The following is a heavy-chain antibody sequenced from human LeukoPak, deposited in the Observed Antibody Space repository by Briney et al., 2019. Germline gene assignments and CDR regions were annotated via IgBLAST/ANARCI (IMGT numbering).Heavy chain of an antibody. J-gene: IGHJ4*02. V-gene: IGHV4-4*02. CDR3: TQGAGWLIDY. Sequence: SETLSLTFAVSGGSISSSNWWSWVRQPPGKGLEWIGEIYHSGSTNYNPSLKSRVTISVDTSKNQFSLKVDSVTAADTAVYYCTQGAGWLIDYWGQGILVSVSS. CDR2: IYHSGST. CDR1: GGSISSSNW. D-gene: IGHD3-16*01.